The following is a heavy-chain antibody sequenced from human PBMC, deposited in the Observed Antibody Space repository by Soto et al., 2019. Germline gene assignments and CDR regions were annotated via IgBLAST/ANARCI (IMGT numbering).Heavy chain of an antibody. V-gene: IGHV3-30-3*01. CDR2: ISHDGSTK. CDR3: ARSGLDV. J-gene: IGHJ6*02. Sequence: QVQLVESGGGVVQPGRSPRLSCAASGFSFSTYVMHWVRQAPGKGLEWVTLISHDGSTKYFADSVKGRFTISRDNYKNTVYVQMNSLRPDDTAVYYCARSGLDVWGQGTTVTVSS. CDR1: GFSFSTYV.